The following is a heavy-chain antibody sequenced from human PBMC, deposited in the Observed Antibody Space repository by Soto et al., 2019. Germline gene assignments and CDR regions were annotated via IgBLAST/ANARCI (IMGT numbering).Heavy chain of an antibody. CDR1: GFTFSPYW. Sequence: EVQLLGSGGGLVQPGGSLRLSCVGSGFTFSPYWMNWVRQAPGKGLEWVANINPDGNVGTYVDSVRGRFTTSRDNAKNSLYLQMTSLRADDTAVYFCAGWGGHDYNYWGQGIMVTVSS. J-gene: IGHJ4*02. CDR3: AGWGGHDYNY. V-gene: IGHV3-7*03. CDR2: INPDGNVG. D-gene: IGHD4-4*01.